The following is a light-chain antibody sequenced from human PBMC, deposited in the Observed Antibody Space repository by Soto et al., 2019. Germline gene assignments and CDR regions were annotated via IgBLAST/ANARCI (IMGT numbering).Light chain of an antibody. Sequence: DIQMTQSPSSLSASVGDRVTITCRASQSISSNLNWYQQKPGKAPKLLIYAASSLQSGVPSRFSSSASGTDFTLTISSLQPEDFATYHCQQTYSTPWTFGQGTKVEIK. J-gene: IGKJ1*01. CDR1: QSISSN. CDR3: QQTYSTPWT. CDR2: AAS. V-gene: IGKV1-39*01.